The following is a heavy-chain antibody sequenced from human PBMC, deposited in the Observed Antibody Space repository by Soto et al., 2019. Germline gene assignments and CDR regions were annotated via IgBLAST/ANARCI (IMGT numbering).Heavy chain of an antibody. Sequence: SETLSLTCTVSGGSISSGGYYWSWTRQHPGKGLEWIGYIYYSGSTYYNPSLKSRVTISVDTSKNQFSLKLSSVTAADTAVYYCARDATRYESESYGMDVWGQGTTVTVSS. CDR2: IYYSGST. V-gene: IGHV4-31*03. CDR3: ARDATRYESESYGMDV. D-gene: IGHD1-1*01. J-gene: IGHJ6*02. CDR1: GGSISSGGYY.